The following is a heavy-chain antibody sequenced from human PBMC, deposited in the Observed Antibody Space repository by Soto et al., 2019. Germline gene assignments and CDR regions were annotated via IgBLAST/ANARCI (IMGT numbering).Heavy chain of an antibody. J-gene: IGHJ4*02. CDR1: GFTFSSYA. CDR3: AKAYYDFWSGYYLYFDY. Sequence: GGSLSLSCAASGFTFSSYAMSWVRQAPGKGLEWVSAISGSGGSTYYADSVKGRFTISRDNSKNTLYLQMNSLRAEDTAVYYCAKAYYDFWSGYYLYFDYWGQGTLVTVSS. CDR2: ISGSGGST. V-gene: IGHV3-23*01. D-gene: IGHD3-3*01.